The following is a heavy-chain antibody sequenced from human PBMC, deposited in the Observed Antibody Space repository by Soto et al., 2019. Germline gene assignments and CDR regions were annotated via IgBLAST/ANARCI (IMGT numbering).Heavy chain of an antibody. CDR1: VFISRIYW. V-gene: IGHV3-74*01. Sequence: QPWGSLLLCCASSVFISRIYWMPWVGQVPGKGLVWVSLINGDGRSTSYADSVNGRFTISRDNSKNTLYLQMNSLRADDTAVYYCARAQYLADDAFDIWGHGAMVTVSS. D-gene: IGHD2-2*01. CDR2: INGDGRST. CDR3: ARAQYLADDAFDI. J-gene: IGHJ3*02.